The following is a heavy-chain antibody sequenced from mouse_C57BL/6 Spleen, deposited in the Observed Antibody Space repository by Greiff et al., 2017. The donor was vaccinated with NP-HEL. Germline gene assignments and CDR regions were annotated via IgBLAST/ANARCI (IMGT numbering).Heavy chain of an antibody. D-gene: IGHD2-2*01. CDR2: IDPENGDT. V-gene: IGHV14-4*01. CDR3: TTPYGYDERYFDV. J-gene: IGHJ1*03. CDR1: GFNIKDDY. Sequence: VQLQQSGAELVRPGASVKLSCTASGFNIKDDYMHWVKQRPEQGLEWIGWIDPENGDTEYASKFQGKATITADTSSNTAYLQLSSLASEDTAVYYCTTPYGYDERYFDVWGTGTTVTVSS.